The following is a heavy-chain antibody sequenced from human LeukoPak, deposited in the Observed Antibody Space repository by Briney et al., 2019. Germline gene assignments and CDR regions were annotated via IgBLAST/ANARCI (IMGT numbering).Heavy chain of an antibody. CDR2: ISAYNGNT. CDR3: ARSTPSGTGFSSGWKDY. D-gene: IGHD6-19*01. Sequence: ASVKVSCKASGYTFSSYSISWVRQAPGQGLEWMGWISAYNGNTYYARNLQGRVTMTKDTSTNTAYMEMRSLRSDDTAVYYCARSTPSGTGFSSGWKDYWGQGTLVTVSS. CDR1: GYTFSSYS. V-gene: IGHV1-18*01. J-gene: IGHJ4*02.